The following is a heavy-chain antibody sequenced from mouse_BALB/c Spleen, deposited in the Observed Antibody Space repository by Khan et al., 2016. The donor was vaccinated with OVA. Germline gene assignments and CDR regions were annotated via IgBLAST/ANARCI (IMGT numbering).Heavy chain of an antibody. V-gene: IGHV6-6*02. CDR2: IRFKSHNYAT. Sequence: EVKLEVSGGGLVQPGGSMKLSCVASGFTFSNYWMNWVRQSPEKGLEWVAEIRFKSHNYATHYAVSVKGRFTISSDDSKRSVYLRMNNLRAEETSIYYCTTGFDYWGQGTLVTVSA. CDR1: GFTFSNYW. CDR3: TTGFDY. J-gene: IGHJ3*01.